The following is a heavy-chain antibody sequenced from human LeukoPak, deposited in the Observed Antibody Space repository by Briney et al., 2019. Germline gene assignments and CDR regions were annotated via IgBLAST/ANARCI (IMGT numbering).Heavy chain of an antibody. D-gene: IGHD4-11*01. J-gene: IGHJ6*03. CDR3: ATGSMTTRYYYYFYMDV. CDR2: IYYSGDT. V-gene: IGHV4-39*01. Sequence: SETLSLTCTVSGGPINSTRYYWGWIRQPPGKGLEWIGSIYYSGDTHYNPSLRSRVTISVETSKNQFSLKMNSMTAADTSVYYCATGSMTTRYYYYFYMDVWGKGTTVTVSS. CDR1: GGPINSTRYY.